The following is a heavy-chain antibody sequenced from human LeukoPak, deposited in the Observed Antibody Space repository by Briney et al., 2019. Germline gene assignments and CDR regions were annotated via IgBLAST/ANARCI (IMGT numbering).Heavy chain of an antibody. Sequence: ASVKVSCKASGYTFTGYYMHWVRQAPGQGLEWMGWINPNSGGTNYAQKFQGRVTMTRDTSISTAYMELSRLRSDDTGVYYCARDRPNYDYVWGSPLDAFDIWGQGTMVTVSS. J-gene: IGHJ3*02. V-gene: IGHV1-2*02. D-gene: IGHD3-16*01. CDR2: INPNSGGT. CDR3: ARDRPNYDYVWGSPLDAFDI. CDR1: GYTFTGYY.